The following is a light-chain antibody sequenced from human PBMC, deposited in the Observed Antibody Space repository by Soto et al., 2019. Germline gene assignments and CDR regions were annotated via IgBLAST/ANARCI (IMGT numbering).Light chain of an antibody. CDR2: RAS. CDR3: QQYGSSPLT. CDR1: QSVSSNY. J-gene: IGKJ4*01. V-gene: IGKV3-20*01. Sequence: EVLLTKSQGTLSLSPGARATLPCRASQSVSSNYVAWCQQKPGQTPKVLIYRASSRATGIPDRFSGSGSGTDFTLTISRLEPEDFAMYYCQQYGSSPLTFGGGTKVDIK.